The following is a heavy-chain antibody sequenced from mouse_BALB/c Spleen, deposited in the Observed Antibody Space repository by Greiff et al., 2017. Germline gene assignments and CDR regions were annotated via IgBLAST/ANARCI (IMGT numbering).Heavy chain of an antibody. CDR1: GFNIKDTY. D-gene: IGHD1-1*01. V-gene: IGHV14-3*02. CDR3: ARGYYGSSYRYYAMDY. J-gene: IGHJ4*01. CDR2: IDPANGNT. Sequence: VQLQQSGAELVKPGASVKLSCTASGFNIKDTYMHWVKQRPEQGLEWIGRIDPANGNTKYDPKFQGKATITADTSSNTAYLQLSSLTSEDTAVYYCARGYYGSSYRYYAMDYWGQGTSVTVSS.